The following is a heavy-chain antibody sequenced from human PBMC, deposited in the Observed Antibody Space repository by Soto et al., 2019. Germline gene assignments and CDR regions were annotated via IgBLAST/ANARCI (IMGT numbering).Heavy chain of an antibody. CDR1: GYTFTGYY. J-gene: IGHJ6*02. CDR2: INPNSGGT. D-gene: IGHD1-1*01. Sequence: ASVKVSCKASGYTFTGYYMHWVRQAPGQGLEWMGWINPNSGGTNYAQKYQGWVTMTRDTSISTAYMELSRLRSDDTAVYYFARGPTTGTYYYYYGMDVWGQGTTVTVSS. V-gene: IGHV1-2*04. CDR3: ARGPTTGTYYYYYGMDV.